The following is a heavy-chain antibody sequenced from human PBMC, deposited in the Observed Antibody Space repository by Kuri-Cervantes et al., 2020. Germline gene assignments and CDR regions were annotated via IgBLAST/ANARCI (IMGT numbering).Heavy chain of an antibody. Sequence: SETLSLTCAVSGGSISSSNWWSWVRQPPGKGLEWIGEIYHSGSINYNPSFKSRVTISVDKSKNQFSLKLSSVTAADTAVYFCARYHCPNGVCDGFDYWGQGTLVTVSS. CDR1: GGSISSSNW. CDR2: IYHSGSI. V-gene: IGHV4-4*02. J-gene: IGHJ4*02. D-gene: IGHD2-8*01. CDR3: ARYHCPNGVCDGFDY.